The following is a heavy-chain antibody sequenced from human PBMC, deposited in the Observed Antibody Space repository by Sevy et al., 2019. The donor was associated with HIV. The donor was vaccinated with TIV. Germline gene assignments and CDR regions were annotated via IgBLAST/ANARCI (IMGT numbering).Heavy chain of an antibody. CDR2: IYYSGST. D-gene: IGHD6-6*01. Sequence: SETLSLTCTVSGGSISSSSYYWGWIRQPPGKGLEWIGSIYYSGSTYYNPSLKSRVTISVDTSKNQFSLKLSSVTAADTAVYYCARYSSSSRYYYYGMDVWGQGTTVTVSS. V-gene: IGHV4-39*01. J-gene: IGHJ6*02. CDR3: ARYSSSSRYYYYGMDV. CDR1: GGSISSSSYY.